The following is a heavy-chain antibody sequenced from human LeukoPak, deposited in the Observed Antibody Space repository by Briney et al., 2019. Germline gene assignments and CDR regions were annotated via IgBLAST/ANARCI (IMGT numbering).Heavy chain of an antibody. Sequence: PSETLSLTCSVSGGSVSSYYWGCIRQPPGKGLEWIGSIYFGGSTYYNPSLKSRITVSVDPSKNQFSLKLSSVTAADTAVYFCARTYYYDSSGNYGYNWFDPWGQGTLVTVSS. CDR2: IYFGGST. CDR1: GGSVSSYY. D-gene: IGHD3-22*01. CDR3: ARTYYYDSSGNYGYNWFDP. J-gene: IGHJ5*02. V-gene: IGHV4-39*01.